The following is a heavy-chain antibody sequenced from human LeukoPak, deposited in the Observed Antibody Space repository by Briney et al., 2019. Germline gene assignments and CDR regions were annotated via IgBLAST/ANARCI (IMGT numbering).Heavy chain of an antibody. CDR3: ARDNGGWFDS. J-gene: IGHJ5*01. CDR1: EFIFSDYW. D-gene: IGHD3-10*01. Sequence: GGSLRLSCVASEFIFSDYWMSWVREAPGRGREWMANIKQEGREEKYVVSVKRRFAISRDDAKSTLYLQMDSLSGDDTAVYYCARDNGGWFDSWGRGTLVTVSS. V-gene: IGHV3-7*03. CDR2: IKQEGREE.